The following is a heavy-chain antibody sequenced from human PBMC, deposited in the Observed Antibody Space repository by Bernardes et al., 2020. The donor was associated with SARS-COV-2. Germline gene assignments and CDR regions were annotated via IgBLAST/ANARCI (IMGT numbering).Heavy chain of an antibody. V-gene: IGHV1-18*04. J-gene: IGHJ6*02. CDR1: GYTFTSYG. CDR2: ISAYNGNT. D-gene: IGHD6-13*01. Sequence: ASVKVSCKASGYTFTSYGISWVRQAPGQGLEWMGWISAYNGNTNYAQKLQGRVTMTTDTSTSTAYMELRSLRSDDTAVYYCARMVLGSSSWYYYYGMDVWGQGTTVTVSS. CDR3: ARMVLGSSSWYYYYGMDV.